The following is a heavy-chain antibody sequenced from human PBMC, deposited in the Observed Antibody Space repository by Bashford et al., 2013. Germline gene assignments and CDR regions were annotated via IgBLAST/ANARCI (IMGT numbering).Heavy chain of an antibody. CDR3: ARDRGAIYGMDV. Sequence: ASVKVSCKASGYTFTGYYMHWVRQAPGQGLEWMGWINPNSGGTNYAQKFQGRVTMTRDTSISTAYMELSRLRSDDTAVYYCARDRGAIYGMDVWGQGTTVTVSS. CDR1: GYTFTGYY. CDR2: INPNSGGT. J-gene: IGHJ6*02. D-gene: IGHD4/OR15-4a*01. V-gene: IGHV1-2*02.